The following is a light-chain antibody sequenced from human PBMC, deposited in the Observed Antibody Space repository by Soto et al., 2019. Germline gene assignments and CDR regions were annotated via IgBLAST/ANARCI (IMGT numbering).Light chain of an antibody. CDR1: QSVSSY. J-gene: IGKJ1*01. CDR2: SIS. V-gene: IGKV3-20*01. Sequence: EIVLTQSPATLSLSPGERATLSCRASQSVSSYLAWYQQKPGQAPRLLIYSISNRATGIPDRFSGSGSGTDFTLTISRLEPEDFAVYYCQQYAVSPRTFGQGTKVEIK. CDR3: QQYAVSPRT.